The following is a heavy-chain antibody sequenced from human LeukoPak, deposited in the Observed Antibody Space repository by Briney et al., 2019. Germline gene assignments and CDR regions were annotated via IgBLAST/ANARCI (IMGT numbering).Heavy chain of an antibody. D-gene: IGHD5-18*01. J-gene: IGHJ6*03. CDR3: ARLKDTAMATAHQDYYYMDV. CDR1: GYTFTGYY. Sequence: ASVKVSCKASGYTFTGYYMHWVRQAPGQGLEWMGWINPNSGGTNYAQKFQGRVTMTRDTSISTAYMELSRLRSDDTAVYYCARLKDTAMATAHQDYYYMDVWGKGTTVTVSS. V-gene: IGHV1-2*02. CDR2: INPNSGGT.